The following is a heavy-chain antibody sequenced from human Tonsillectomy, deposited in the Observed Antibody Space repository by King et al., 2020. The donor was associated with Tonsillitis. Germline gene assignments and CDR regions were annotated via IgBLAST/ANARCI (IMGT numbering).Heavy chain of an antibody. V-gene: IGHV1-2*02. CDR3: AREDAVATMHFDY. J-gene: IGHJ4*02. CDR2: INPNSGGT. Sequence: QLVQSGAEVKKPGASVKVSCKASGYTFTGYYMHWVRQVPGQGLEWMGWINPNSGGTNYAQKFQGRVTMTRDTSISTAYMELSRLRSDDTAVYYCAREDAVATMHFDYWGQGPLVTVSS. D-gene: IGHD5-24*01. CDR1: GYTFTGYY.